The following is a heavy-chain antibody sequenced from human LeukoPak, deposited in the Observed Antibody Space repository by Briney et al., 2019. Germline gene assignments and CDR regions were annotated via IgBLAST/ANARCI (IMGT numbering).Heavy chain of an antibody. CDR2: IAYDGSNI. CDR1: GFTFSSYA. J-gene: IGHJ4*02. D-gene: IGHD6-19*01. V-gene: IGHV3-30*07. Sequence: GRSLRLSCAASGFTFSSYAMHWVRQAPGKGLEWVAVIAYDGSNIYYADSVKGRFTISRENAKNSLYLQMNSLRAGDTAVYYCARGSSGPRGYFDYWGQGTLVTVSS. CDR3: ARGSSGPRGYFDY.